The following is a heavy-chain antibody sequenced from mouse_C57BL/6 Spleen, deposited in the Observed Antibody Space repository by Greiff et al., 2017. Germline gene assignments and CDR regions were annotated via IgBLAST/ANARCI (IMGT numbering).Heavy chain of an antibody. Sequence: QVQLKQSGAELVKPGASVKMSCKASGYTITPYPLEGRKQNHGKNQVWSGNINPSNGGTNYNEKFKSKATLTVDKSSSTAYMQLSSLTSEDSAVYYCARQGDYLYAMDYWGQGTSVTVSS. J-gene: IGHJ4*01. V-gene: IGHV1-47*01. CDR3: ARQGDYLYAMDY. CDR2: INPSNGGT. D-gene: IGHD2-4*01. CDR1: GYTITPYP.